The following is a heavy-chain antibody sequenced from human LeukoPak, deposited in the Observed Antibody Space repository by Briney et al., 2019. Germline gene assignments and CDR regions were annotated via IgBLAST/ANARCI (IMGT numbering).Heavy chain of an antibody. V-gene: IGHV3-23*01. J-gene: IGHJ6*03. Sequence: GGSLRLSCVASGFTFSSYAMSWVRQAPGKGLEWVSAISGSGGSTYYADSVKGRFTISRDNSKNTLYLQMNSLRAEDTAIYYCAKRKGVIKYVPPNYYYYYYMDVWGKGTTVTVSS. CDR2: ISGSGGST. CDR3: AKRKGVIKYVPPNYYYYYYMDV. D-gene: IGHD3-22*01. CDR1: GFTFSSYA.